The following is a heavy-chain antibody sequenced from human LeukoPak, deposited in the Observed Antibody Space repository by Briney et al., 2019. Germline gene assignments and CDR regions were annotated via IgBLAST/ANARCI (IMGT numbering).Heavy chain of an antibody. CDR1: GGSISSGGYY. J-gene: IGHJ1*01. CDR2: IYYSGST. D-gene: IGHD3-3*01. Sequence: SETLSLTCTVSGGSISSGGYYWSWIPQHPGEGLEWIGYIYYSGSTYYNPSLKSRVTISVDTSKNQFSLKLSSVTAADTAVYYCARGTDRHYDFWSGYYTVYFQHWGQGTLVTVSS. V-gene: IGHV4-31*03. CDR3: ARGTDRHYDFWSGYYTVYFQH.